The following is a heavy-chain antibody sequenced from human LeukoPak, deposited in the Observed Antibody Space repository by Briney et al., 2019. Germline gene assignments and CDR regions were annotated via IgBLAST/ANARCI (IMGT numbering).Heavy chain of an antibody. D-gene: IGHD3-10*01. CDR2: IHHSGST. V-gene: IGHV4-59*01. J-gene: IGHJ6*03. CDR1: GDSITNNY. Sequence: SETLSLTCTVSGDSITNNYWTWIRQSPEKGLEWMGFIHHSGSTDYNPSLKGRVPISVDMSKNQFSLNLRFVTAADTAIYFCARERSHFYYMDVWGKGTKVTVSS. CDR3: ARERSHFYYMDV.